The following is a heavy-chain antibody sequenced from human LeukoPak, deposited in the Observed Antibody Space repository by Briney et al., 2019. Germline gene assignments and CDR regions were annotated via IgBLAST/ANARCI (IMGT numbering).Heavy chain of an antibody. CDR1: EFTFSDYA. D-gene: IGHD6-13*01. CDR2: ISSSGGRT. CDR3: AKGLHLAAADY. Sequence: GGSLRLSCTASEFTFSDYAMSWVRQAPGKGLEWVSAISSSGGRTYYGDSVKGRLTISRDNSKKTLYLQMNSLRAGDTAVYYCAKGLHLAAADYWGQGTLVTVSS. V-gene: IGHV3-23*01. J-gene: IGHJ4*02.